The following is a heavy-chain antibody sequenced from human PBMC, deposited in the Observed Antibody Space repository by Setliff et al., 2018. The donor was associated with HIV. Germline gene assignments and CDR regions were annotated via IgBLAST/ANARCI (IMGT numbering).Heavy chain of an antibody. Sequence: GSLRLSCAASGFIFSDYIMHWVRQVPGKGLEYVSAISSDGGTTYYADSVKGRFTISRDNSKNTLYLQMGSLRAEDMAVYYCARVLRGAAGCLDYWGQGTLVTVSS. CDR2: ISSDGGTT. CDR3: ARVLRGAAGCLDY. J-gene: IGHJ4*02. V-gene: IGHV3-64*02. CDR1: GFIFSDYI. D-gene: IGHD6-13*01.